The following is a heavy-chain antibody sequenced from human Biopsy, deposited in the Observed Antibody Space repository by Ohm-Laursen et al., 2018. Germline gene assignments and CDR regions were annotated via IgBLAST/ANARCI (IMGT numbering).Heavy chain of an antibody. V-gene: IGHV4-59*01. CDR1: GAFMNNYY. Sequence: TLSLTCSVSGAFMNNYYWTWIRQPPGKGLEWIGYISYGGSTKYNPSLKSPVTISVDTSKNQFSLKLSSVTAADTAVYYCASYSHHYYDFDYWGQGTLVTVSS. CDR3: ASYSHHYYDFDY. CDR2: ISYGGST. D-gene: IGHD3-16*01. J-gene: IGHJ4*02.